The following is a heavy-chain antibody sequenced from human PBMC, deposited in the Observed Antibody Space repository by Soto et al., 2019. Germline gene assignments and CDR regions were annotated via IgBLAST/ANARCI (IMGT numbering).Heavy chain of an antibody. J-gene: IGHJ6*02. CDR3: AKNGQPPYYYYGMDV. V-gene: IGHV1-18*01. CDR1: GYTFSRYG. D-gene: IGHD2-8*01. CDR2: ISGYNGDT. Sequence: QGQLVQSGPEAKKPGASVKVSCKASGYTFSRYGISWVRQAPGQGLELMGWISGYNGDTKYAQKVQGRVTMTIDTSTYTAYMELRSLTSDDTAIYYCAKNGQPPYYYYGMDVWGQGNTVTVSS.